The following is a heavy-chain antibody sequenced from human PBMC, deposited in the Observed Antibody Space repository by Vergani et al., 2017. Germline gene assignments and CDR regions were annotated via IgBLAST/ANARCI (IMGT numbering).Heavy chain of an antibody. V-gene: IGHV4-38-2*02. CDR1: GYSISSGYY. J-gene: IGHJ4*02. CDR3: ARDQKIDYYDSSGYGIDY. Sequence: QVQLQESGPGLVKPSETLSLTCTVSGYSISSGYYWGWIRQPPGKGLEWIGSIYHCGSTYYNPSLKSRVTISVDTSKNQFSLKLSSVTAADTAVYYCARDQKIDYYDSSGYGIDYWGQGTLVTVSS. D-gene: IGHD3-22*01. CDR2: IYHCGST.